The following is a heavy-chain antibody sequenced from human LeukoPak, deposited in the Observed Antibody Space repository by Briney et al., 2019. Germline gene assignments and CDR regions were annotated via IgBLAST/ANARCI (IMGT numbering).Heavy chain of an antibody. CDR1: GYTFTSYA. V-gene: IGHV7-4-1*02. D-gene: IGHD2-2*01. Sequence: ASVKVSCKASGYTFTSYAMNWVRQAPGQGLEWMGWINTNTGNPTYAQGFTGRFVFSLDTSVSTAYLQISSLKAEDTAVYYCARDLGKGYCSSTSCRRWFDPWGQGTLVTASS. CDR3: ARDLGKGYCSSTSCRRWFDP. J-gene: IGHJ5*02. CDR2: INTNTGNP.